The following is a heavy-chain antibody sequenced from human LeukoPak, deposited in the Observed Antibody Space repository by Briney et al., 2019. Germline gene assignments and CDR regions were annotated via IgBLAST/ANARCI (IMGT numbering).Heavy chain of an antibody. Sequence: GRSLRLSCAASGFTFSSHGMHWARQAPGKGLEWVAVISFDGSNTYYADSVKGRFTISRDNSKNTLFLQMNSLRTEDTALYYCAKVYGSGWTYYYHYGLDVWAKGPRSPSP. CDR1: GFTFSSHG. V-gene: IGHV3-30*18. CDR2: ISFDGSNT. D-gene: IGHD6-19*01. J-gene: IGHJ6*02. CDR3: AKVYGSGWTYYYHYGLDV.